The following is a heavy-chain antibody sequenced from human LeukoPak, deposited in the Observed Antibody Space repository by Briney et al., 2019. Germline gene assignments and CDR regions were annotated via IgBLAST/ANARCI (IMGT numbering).Heavy chain of an antibody. V-gene: IGHV3-7*01. J-gene: IGHJ4*02. CDR2: IKQDESEK. CDR3: ARDSVAAAGRAGRPFDY. CDR1: GFTFSIYA. Sequence: GGSLRLSCAASGFTFSIYAMSWVRQAPGKGLEWVANIKQDESEKSYVDSVRGRFTISRDNTKNSLYLQMNSLRAEDTAVYYCARDSVAAAGRAGRPFDYWGQGTLVTVSS. D-gene: IGHD6-13*01.